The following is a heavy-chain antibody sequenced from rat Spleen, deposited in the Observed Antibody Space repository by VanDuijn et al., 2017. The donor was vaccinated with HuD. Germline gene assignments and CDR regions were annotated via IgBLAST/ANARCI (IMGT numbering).Heavy chain of an antibody. Sequence: QVQLKESGPGLVQPSQTLSLTCTVSGFSLSSYGVIWVRQPPGKGLEGQGVIWGNGNKNYNSVFKSRLSISSDTSKSQVYLKMDSLQHEDTATYCCARGDHSSPRGGYWGRGVMVTVSS. J-gene: IGHJ2*01. D-gene: IGHD1-2*01. V-gene: IGHV2-13*01. CDR1: GFSLSSYG. CDR2: IWGNGNK. CDR3: ARGDHSSPRGGY.